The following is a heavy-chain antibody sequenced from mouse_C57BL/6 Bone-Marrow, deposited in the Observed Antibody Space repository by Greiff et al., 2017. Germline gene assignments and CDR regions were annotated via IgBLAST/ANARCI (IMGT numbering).Heavy chain of an antibody. Sequence: VQLQQSGAELVRPGASVKLSCTASGFNIKDDYMHWVKQRPEQGLEWIGWIDPENGDTEYASKFQGKATITADTSSNTAYLQLSSLTSEDTAVYYCTTGGDGLFYFDYWGQGTTLTVSS. J-gene: IGHJ2*01. V-gene: IGHV14-4*01. CDR3: TTGGDGLFYFDY. D-gene: IGHD2-3*01. CDR2: IDPENGDT. CDR1: GFNIKDDY.